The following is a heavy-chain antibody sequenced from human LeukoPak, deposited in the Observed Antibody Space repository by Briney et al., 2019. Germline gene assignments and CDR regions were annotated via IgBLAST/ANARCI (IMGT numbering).Heavy chain of an antibody. J-gene: IGHJ4*02. CDR2: IIPIFSTA. Sequence: SVKVSCKASGYTFTSYGISWVRQAPGQGLEWMGGIIPIFSTADYAQKFQGRVTITADESTSTAYMELSSLRSEDTAVFYCARTPLRPAATTPRQLDYWGQGTLVTVSS. CDR1: GYTFTSYG. V-gene: IGHV1-69*13. D-gene: IGHD5-12*01. CDR3: ARTPLRPAATTPRQLDY.